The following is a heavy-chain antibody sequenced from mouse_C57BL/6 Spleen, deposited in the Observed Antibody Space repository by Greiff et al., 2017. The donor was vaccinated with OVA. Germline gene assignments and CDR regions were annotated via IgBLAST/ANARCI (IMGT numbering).Heavy chain of an antibody. D-gene: IGHD1-1*01. CDR3: ARGDYYGSSYGYAMDY. J-gene: IGHJ4*01. CDR2: IDPSDSYT. Sequence: QVQLQQPGAELVRPGTSVKLSCKASGFTFTSYWMHWVKQRPGQGLEWIGVIDPSDSYTNYNQKFKGKATLTVDTSSSTAYMQLSSLTSEDSAVYYCARGDYYGSSYGYAMDYWGQGTSVTVSS. V-gene: IGHV1-59*01. CDR1: GFTFTSYW.